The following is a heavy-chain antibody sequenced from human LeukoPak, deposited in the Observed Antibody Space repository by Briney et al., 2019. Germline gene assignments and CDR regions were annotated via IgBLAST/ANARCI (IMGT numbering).Heavy chain of an antibody. D-gene: IGHD2-21*02. Sequence: GGSLRLSCEASGFTFSGYSMNWVRQAPGKGLEWVSSISSSSSYIYYADSVKGRFTISRDNAKNSLYLQMNSLRAEDTAVYYCVREDTPATANYWGQGTLVTISS. CDR1: GFTFSGYS. V-gene: IGHV3-21*01. CDR2: ISSSSSYI. J-gene: IGHJ4*02. CDR3: VREDTPATANY.